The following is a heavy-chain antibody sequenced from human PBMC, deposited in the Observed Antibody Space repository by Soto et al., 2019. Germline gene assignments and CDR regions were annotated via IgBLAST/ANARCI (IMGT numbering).Heavy chain of an antibody. CDR2: ISGGGTST. V-gene: IGHV3-23*01. D-gene: IGHD3-3*01. CDR1: GFTFDSYA. J-gene: IGHJ6*02. Sequence: GGSLRLSCVASGFTFDSYAMNWIRQAPGKGLEWVSVISGGGTSTYYADSVKGRFTVSRDNSKNTMYLQMNSLSAEDTGVYYCAKERFLYDFGIVKADTLIGLAGWGQGTTGTVSS. CDR3: AKERFLYDFGIVKADTLIGLAG.